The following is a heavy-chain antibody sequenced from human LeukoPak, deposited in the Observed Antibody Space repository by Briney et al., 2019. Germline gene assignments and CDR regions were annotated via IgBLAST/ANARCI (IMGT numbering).Heavy chain of an antibody. D-gene: IGHD3-10*01. V-gene: IGHV3-7*04. CDR1: GFAFSTYW. CDR2: IKGDGSGK. CDR3: ARPFGSGTYYQFDL. Sequence: GGSLRLSCAASGFAFSTYWMSWVRQAPGKGLEWVANIKGDGSGKYYLDSLKGRFTVSRDNAKNSLYLQVYSLRADDTAVYYCARPFGSGTYYQFDLWGQGTLVTVSS. J-gene: IGHJ4*02.